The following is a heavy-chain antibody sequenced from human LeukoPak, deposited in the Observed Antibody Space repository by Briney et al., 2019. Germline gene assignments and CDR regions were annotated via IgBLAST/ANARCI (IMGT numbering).Heavy chain of an antibody. CDR2: ISGSGGST. D-gene: IGHD3-16*02. V-gene: IGHV3-23*01. CDR3: AKVNGDDYVWGSYRYALDY. Sequence: PGGSLRLSCAAYGFTFSIYAMSWVRQAQGKGLEWVSAISGSGGSTYYADSVKGRFTISRDNSKNTLYLQMNSLRAEDTAVYYCAKVNGDDYVWGSYRYALDYWGQGTLVTVSS. CDR1: GFTFSIYA. J-gene: IGHJ4*02.